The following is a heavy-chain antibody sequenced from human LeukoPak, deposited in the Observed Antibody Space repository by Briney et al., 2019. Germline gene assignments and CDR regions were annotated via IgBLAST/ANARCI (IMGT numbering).Heavy chain of an antibody. CDR1: GYTFTNYD. CDR2: MNPDSGST. CDR3: ARGPRGQATYYMDV. Sequence: ASVKVSCKASGYTFTNYDINWVRQAAGQGLEWMGWMNPDSGSTGYEQEFQGRVTITRDTSISTAYMELRSLRSEDTAVYYCARGPRGQATYYMDVWGKGTTVIVSS. J-gene: IGHJ6*03. D-gene: IGHD6-25*01. V-gene: IGHV1-8*03.